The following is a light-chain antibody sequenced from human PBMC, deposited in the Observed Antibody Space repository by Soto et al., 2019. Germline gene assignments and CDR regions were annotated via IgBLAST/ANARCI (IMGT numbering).Light chain of an antibody. V-gene: IGLV4-69*01. Sequence: QLVLTQSPYASASLGASVKLTCTLSSGHSSYAIAWHQQQPEKGPRYLMKLNSDGSHSKGDGIPDRFSGSSSGAEHYLTISSLQSEDEADYYCQTWGTGIGVFGGGTKLTVL. CDR1: SGHSSYA. CDR2: LNSDGSH. J-gene: IGLJ2*01. CDR3: QTWGTGIGV.